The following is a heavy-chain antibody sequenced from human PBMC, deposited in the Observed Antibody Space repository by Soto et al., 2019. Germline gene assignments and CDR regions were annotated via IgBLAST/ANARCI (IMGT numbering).Heavy chain of an antibody. V-gene: IGHV4-59*11. J-gene: IGHJ4*02. CDR2: ISYSGYT. Sequence: NPSETLSLTCSVSGGSFRDHYWTWIRQPPGKGLEWIGYISYSGYTNYKPSLKSRLTMSVDMAKNQFSLKLNSLTAADTAVYYCARTTEKDGKEGLDYWGQGTLVTVS. CDR3: ARTTEKDGKEGLDY. D-gene: IGHD4-4*01. CDR1: GGSFRDHY.